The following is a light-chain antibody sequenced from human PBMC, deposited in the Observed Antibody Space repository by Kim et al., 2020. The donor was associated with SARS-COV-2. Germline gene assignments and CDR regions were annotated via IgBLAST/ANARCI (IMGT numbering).Light chain of an antibody. J-gene: IGLJ1*01. V-gene: IGLV2-8*01. CDR1: SSDVGGYNY. CDR2: EVS. Sequence: QSDLTQPPSASGSPGQSVTISCTGTSSDVGGYNYVSWYQQHPGKAPKLMIYEVSKRPSGVPDRFSGSKSGNTASLTVSGLLAEDEADYYCSSYAAISSFVFGTGTKVTVL. CDR3: SSYAAISSFV.